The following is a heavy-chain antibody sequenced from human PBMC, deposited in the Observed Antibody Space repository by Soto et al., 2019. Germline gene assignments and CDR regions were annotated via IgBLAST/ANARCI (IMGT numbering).Heavy chain of an antibody. Sequence: RGSLRLSCAASGFTFSSYGMHWVRQAPGKGLEWVAVISYDGSNKYYADSVKGRFTISRDDSEDTLYLQMNGLRAEDTGVYYCAKDRFSALGLTSYFNPYYLDYWGQGAQVTVSS. J-gene: IGHJ4*02. CDR2: ISYDGSNK. V-gene: IGHV3-30*18. D-gene: IGHD3-9*01. CDR3: AKDRFSALGLTSYFNPYYLDY. CDR1: GFTFSSYG.